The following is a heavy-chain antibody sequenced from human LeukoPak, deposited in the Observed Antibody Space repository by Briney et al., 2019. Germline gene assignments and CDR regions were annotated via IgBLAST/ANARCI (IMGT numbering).Heavy chain of an antibody. J-gene: IGHJ3*02. D-gene: IGHD3-10*01. CDR3: ARDLNYYDAFDI. CDR1: GFIFSSYA. CDR2: ISYDGSNK. V-gene: IGHV3-30*11. Sequence: GGSLRLSCAASGFIFSSYAMHWVRQAPGKGLEWVAVISYDGSNKYYADSVKGRFTISRDNSKNTLYLQMNSLRAEDTAVYYCARDLNYYDAFDIWGQGTMVTVSS.